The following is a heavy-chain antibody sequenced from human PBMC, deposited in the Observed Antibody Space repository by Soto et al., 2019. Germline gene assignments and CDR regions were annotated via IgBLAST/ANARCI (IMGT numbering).Heavy chain of an antibody. CDR1: GFTFINYA. D-gene: IGHD3-3*01. CDR3: GRKIPGSTRRPEWWYFDL. Sequence: EVQLLESGGGLVQPGGSLRLSCAGSGFTFINYAMNWVRQAPGKGLEWVSTISGGGDATFFADSVRGRFTTSRDNYKNTVTLQMKNLGVDDTAGYFRGRKIPGSTRRPEWWYFDLWGRGTQVAVSS. CDR2: ISGGGDAT. J-gene: IGHJ2*01. V-gene: IGHV3-23*01.